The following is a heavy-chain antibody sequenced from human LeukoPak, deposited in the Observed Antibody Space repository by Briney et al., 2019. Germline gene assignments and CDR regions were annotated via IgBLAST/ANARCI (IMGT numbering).Heavy chain of an antibody. CDR3: AKAPVGATYYFDY. CDR1: GFTFDDYA. D-gene: IGHD1-26*01. V-gene: IGHV3-9*01. J-gene: IGHJ4*02. Sequence: GGSLRLSCAASGFTFDDYAMHWVRQAPGKGLEWVSGISWNSGSIGYADSVKGRFTISRDNAKNSLYLQMNSLRAEDTALYYCAKAPVGATYYFDYWGQGTLVTVSS. CDR2: ISWNSGSI.